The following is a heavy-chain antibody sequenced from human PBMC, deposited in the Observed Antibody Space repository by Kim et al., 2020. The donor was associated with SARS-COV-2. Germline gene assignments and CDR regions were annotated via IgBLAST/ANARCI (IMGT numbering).Heavy chain of an antibody. D-gene: IGHD3-22*01. Sequence: GGSLRLSCAASGFTFSSYGMHWVRQAPGKGLEWVAVISYDGSNKYYADSVKGRFTISRDNSKNTLYLQMNSLRAEDTAVYYCARGGYYDSSGYSIFDYWGQGTLVTVSS. V-gene: IGHV3-33*05. CDR2: ISYDGSNK. J-gene: IGHJ4*02. CDR1: GFTFSSYG. CDR3: ARGGYYDSSGYSIFDY.